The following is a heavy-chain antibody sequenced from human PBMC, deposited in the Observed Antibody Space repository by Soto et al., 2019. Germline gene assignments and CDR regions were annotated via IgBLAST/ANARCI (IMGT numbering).Heavy chain of an antibody. D-gene: IGHD6-6*01. J-gene: IGHJ6*02. CDR1: GGSISSGGYY. Sequence: PSETLSLTCTVSGGSISSGGYYWVWIRQPPGKGLEWIGSIYYSGSTYYNPSLKSRVTISVDTSKNQFSLKLSSVTAADTAVYYCARRSAVREIYYYGMDVWGQGTTVTV. CDR2: IYYSGST. V-gene: IGHV4-39*01. CDR3: ARRSAVREIYYYGMDV.